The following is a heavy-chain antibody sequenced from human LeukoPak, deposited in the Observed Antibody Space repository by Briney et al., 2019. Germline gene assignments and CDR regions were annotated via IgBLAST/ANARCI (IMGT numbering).Heavy chain of an antibody. D-gene: IGHD5-18*01. Sequence: PGGSLRLSCAASGFTFSSYSMNWVRQAPGKGLEWVSSISSSSSYIYYADSVKGRFTISRDNSKNTLYLQMNSLRAEDTAVYYCATPWKGYGYFFGYWGQGTLVTVSS. CDR2: ISSSSSYI. CDR3: ATPWKGYGYFFGY. V-gene: IGHV3-21*04. CDR1: GFTFSSYS. J-gene: IGHJ4*02.